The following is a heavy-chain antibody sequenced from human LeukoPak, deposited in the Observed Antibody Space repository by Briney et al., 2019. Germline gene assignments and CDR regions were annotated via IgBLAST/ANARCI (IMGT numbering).Heavy chain of an antibody. CDR2: MNPNSGNT. CDR1: GYTFTSYD. CDR3: ARGSPGYGYYYYYYMDV. J-gene: IGHJ6*03. Sequence: GASVKVSCKASGYTFTSYDINWVRQATGQGLEWMGWMNPNSGNTGYAQKFQGRVTITRNTSISTAYMELSSLRSEDTAVYYCARGSPGYGYYYYYYMDVWGKGTTVTVSS. V-gene: IGHV1-8*03. D-gene: IGHD1-1*01.